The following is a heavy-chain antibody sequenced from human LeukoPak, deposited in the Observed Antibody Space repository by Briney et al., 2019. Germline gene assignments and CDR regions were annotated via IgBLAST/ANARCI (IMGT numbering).Heavy chain of an antibody. CDR2: INWNGGST. D-gene: IGHD3-10*01. Sequence: GGSLRLSCAASGFILNDYGMSWVRQAPGKGLEWVSGINWNGGSTGYGDSVKGRFTISRDDGRNSLYLQMDSLRAEDTAVYYCAKEMGSSQPFDYWGQGTLVTVSS. J-gene: IGHJ4*02. V-gene: IGHV3-20*04. CDR1: GFILNDYG. CDR3: AKEMGSSQPFDY.